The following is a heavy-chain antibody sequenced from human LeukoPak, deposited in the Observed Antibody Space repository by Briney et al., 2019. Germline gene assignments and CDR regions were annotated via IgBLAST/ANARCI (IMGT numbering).Heavy chain of an antibody. CDR1: GFTFSNYA. J-gene: IGHJ4*02. D-gene: IGHD6-6*01. CDR3: TTEKGYSSSLTFDF. CDR2: LGGSGGST. V-gene: IGHV3-23*01. Sequence: GGTLRLSCAASGFTFSNYAMSWVRQSPGKGLEWVSALGGSGGSTYYADSVKGRFTISRDNSKNTLYLHMNSLRAEDTAVYYCTTEKGYSSSLTFDFWGQGTLVTVSS.